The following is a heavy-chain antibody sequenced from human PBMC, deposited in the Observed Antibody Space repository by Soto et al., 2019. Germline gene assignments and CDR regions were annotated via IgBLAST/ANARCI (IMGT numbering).Heavy chain of an antibody. Sequence: PGGSLRLSCAASGFTFSSYGMHWVRQAPGKGLEWVAVIWYDGSNKYYADSVKGRFTISRDNSKNTLYLQMNSLRAEDTAVYYCARDSASLRFLEWASDYWGQGTLVTVS. CDR3: ARDSASLRFLEWASDY. V-gene: IGHV3-33*01. D-gene: IGHD3-3*01. CDR1: GFTFSSYG. CDR2: IWYDGSNK. J-gene: IGHJ4*02.